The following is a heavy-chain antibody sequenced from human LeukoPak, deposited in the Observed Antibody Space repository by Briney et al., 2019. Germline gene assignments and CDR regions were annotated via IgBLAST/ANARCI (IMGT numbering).Heavy chain of an antibody. J-gene: IGHJ4*02. CDR1: GYTFTGYY. Sequence: GASVKVSCKASGYTFTGYYMHWVRQAPGQGLEWMGWINPNSGGTNYAQKFQGRVTVTRDTSISTAYMELSRLRSDDTAVYYCAREVESGTVTRAFDYWGQGTLVTVSS. V-gene: IGHV1-2*02. CDR3: AREVESGTVTRAFDY. D-gene: IGHD4-17*01. CDR2: INPNSGGT.